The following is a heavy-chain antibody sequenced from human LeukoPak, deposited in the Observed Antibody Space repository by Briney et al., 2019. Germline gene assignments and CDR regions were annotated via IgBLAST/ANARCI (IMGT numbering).Heavy chain of an antibody. CDR3: ASHSSGWYRVYFDY. V-gene: IGHV3-7*01. Sequence: GGSLRLSCAASGFTFSSYWMSWVRQAPGKGLEWVANIKQDGSEKYYVDSVKGRFTISRDNAKNSLYLQMNSLRAEDTAVYYCASHSSGWYRVYFDYWGQGTLVTVSS. CDR2: IKQDGSEK. D-gene: IGHD6-19*01. J-gene: IGHJ4*02. CDR1: GFTFSSYW.